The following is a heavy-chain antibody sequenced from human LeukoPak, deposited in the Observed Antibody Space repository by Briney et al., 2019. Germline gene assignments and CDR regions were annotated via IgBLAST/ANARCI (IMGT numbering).Heavy chain of an antibody. J-gene: IGHJ6*02. CDR2: IRSKANSYAT. CDR1: GFTFSGSA. V-gene: IGHV3-73*01. D-gene: IGHD2-15*01. CDR3: TRLAPASVVVVAAPYYYYGMDV. Sequence: GGSLTLSCAASGFTFSGSAMHWVRQASGEGLEWVGRIRSKANSYATAYAASVKGRFTISRDDSKNTAYLQMNSLKTEDTAVYYCTRLAPASVVVVAAPYYYYGMDVWGQGTTVTVSS.